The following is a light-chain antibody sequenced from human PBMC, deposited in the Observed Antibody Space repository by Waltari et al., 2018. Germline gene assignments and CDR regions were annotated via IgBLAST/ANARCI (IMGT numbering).Light chain of an antibody. V-gene: IGKV1-39*01. CDR1: RSINGY. J-gene: IGKJ2*01. CDR3: QQSHSAPPYT. CDR2: AAS. Sequence: DIQMTQSPSSLSASVGDRVTITCRASRSINGYLSWYQHKPGKAPKLLIYAASTLQSGVPSRFSGSGSGTDFTLTISSLQPEDFATYYCQQSHSAPPYTFGQGTKLEIK.